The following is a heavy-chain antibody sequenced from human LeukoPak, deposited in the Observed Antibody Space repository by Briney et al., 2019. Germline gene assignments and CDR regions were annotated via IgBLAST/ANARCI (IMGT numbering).Heavy chain of an antibody. CDR1: GGTFNSYA. Sequence: SVKVSCKASGGTFNSYAISWVRQAPGQGLEWMGGIIPIFGTANYAQKFQGRVTITADESTSTAYMELSSLRSEDTAVYYCARFLADYYDSSGYSNWFDPWGQGTLVTVPS. D-gene: IGHD3-22*01. J-gene: IGHJ5*02. CDR2: IIPIFGTA. V-gene: IGHV1-69*01. CDR3: ARFLADYYDSSGYSNWFDP.